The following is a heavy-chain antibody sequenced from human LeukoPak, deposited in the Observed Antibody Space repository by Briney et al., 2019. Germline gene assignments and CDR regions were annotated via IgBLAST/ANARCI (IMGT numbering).Heavy chain of an antibody. D-gene: IGHD2-2*01. V-gene: IGHV4-30-4*08. CDR1: GGSISSGDYY. CDR3: ARARGLYCSSTSCYADAFDI. J-gene: IGHJ3*02. CDR2: IYYSGST. Sequence: KPSQTLSLTCTVSGGSISSGDYYWSWIRQPPGKGLEWIGYIYYSGSTYYNPSLKSRVTISVDTSKNQFSLKLSSVTAADTAVYYCARARGLYCSSTSCYADAFDIWGQGTMDTVSS.